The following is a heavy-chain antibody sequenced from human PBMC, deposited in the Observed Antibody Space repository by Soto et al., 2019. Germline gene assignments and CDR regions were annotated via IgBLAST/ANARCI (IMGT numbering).Heavy chain of an antibody. Sequence: SETLSLTCAVSSGSITRGDYLWTWIRQPPGKGLEWIGYIGYSGSTFYNPSLKSRVTISIDTSKNQFSVKLSSVTAADTAVYYCARRTGDYGPYGMDVWGQGTTVTVS. CDR3: ARRTGDYGPYGMDV. CDR2: IGYSGST. CDR1: SGSITRGDYL. D-gene: IGHD3-9*01. V-gene: IGHV4-30-4*01. J-gene: IGHJ6*02.